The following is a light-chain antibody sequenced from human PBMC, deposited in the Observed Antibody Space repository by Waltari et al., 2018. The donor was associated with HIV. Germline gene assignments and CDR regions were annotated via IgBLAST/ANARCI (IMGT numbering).Light chain of an antibody. CDR2: EVT. CDR3: SAYGGRNNLI. J-gene: IGLJ2*01. Sequence: QSALTQPPSASGAPGQSVTISCSGTSSDVGGYDYVSWYQQHPGKAPKLLIYEVTKRPSGVPARFSGSRSGNTASLTVSGLQAEDEADYYCSAYGGRNNLIFGGGTKVTVL. CDR1: SSDVGGYDY. V-gene: IGLV2-8*01.